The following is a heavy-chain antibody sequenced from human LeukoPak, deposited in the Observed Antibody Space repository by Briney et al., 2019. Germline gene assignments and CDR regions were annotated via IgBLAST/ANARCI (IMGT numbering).Heavy chain of an antibody. CDR1: GGSISSGSYY. CDR3: ARQSYASESFG. D-gene: IGHD3-10*01. J-gene: IGHJ4*02. Sequence: SETLSLTCTVSGGSISSGSYYWGWIRQPPGKGLEWIGTMYYSGSTYYSPSLKSRVTISVDKSKNQFSLNLSSVTAADTAVYYCARQSYASESFGWGQGTLVTVSS. V-gene: IGHV4-39*01. CDR2: MYYSGST.